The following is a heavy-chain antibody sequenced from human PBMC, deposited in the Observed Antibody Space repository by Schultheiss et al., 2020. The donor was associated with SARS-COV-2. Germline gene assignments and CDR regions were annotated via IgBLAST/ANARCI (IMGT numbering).Heavy chain of an antibody. J-gene: IGHJ5*02. CDR1: GGSISSYY. V-gene: IGHV4-59*08. CDR3: ARHKATVEYSSSPNWFDP. CDR2: IYYSGST. Sequence: SETLSLTCTVSGGSISSYYWSWIRQPPGKGLEWIGYIYYSGSTNYNPSLKSRVTISVDTSKNQFSLKLSSVTAADTAVYYCARHKATVEYSSSPNWFDPWGQGTLVTVSS. D-gene: IGHD6-6*01.